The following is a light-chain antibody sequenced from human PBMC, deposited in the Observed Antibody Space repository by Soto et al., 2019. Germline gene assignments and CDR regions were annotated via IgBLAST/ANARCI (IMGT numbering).Light chain of an antibody. CDR1: QGIGNF. J-gene: IGKJ1*01. V-gene: IGKV1-27*01. CDR2: AAS. Sequence: DIQMTQSPSSLSASVGDRVTISCRASQGIGNFLAWYQQKPGTVPNLLIYAASILQSGVPSRFSGSGSGTDFALTISSLQPEDVATYYCQKYDSPPRTFGQGTKVEL. CDR3: QKYDSPPRT.